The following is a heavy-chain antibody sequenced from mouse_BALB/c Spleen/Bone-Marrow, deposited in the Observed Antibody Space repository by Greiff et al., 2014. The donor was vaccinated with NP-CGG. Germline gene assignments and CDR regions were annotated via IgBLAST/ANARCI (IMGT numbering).Heavy chain of an antibody. V-gene: IGHV1-80*01. J-gene: IGHJ2*01. CDR3: ARGGISVDY. Sequence: QVQLKESGAELVRPGSSVKISCKASGYAFSVYWMNWVKQRPGQGLEWVGQIYPGDGDTNYNGKLKGRATLTADKSSNTAYMQLSSLTSEDSAVYFCARGGISVDYWGQGTTLTVSS. CDR2: IYPGDGDT. CDR1: GYAFSVYW.